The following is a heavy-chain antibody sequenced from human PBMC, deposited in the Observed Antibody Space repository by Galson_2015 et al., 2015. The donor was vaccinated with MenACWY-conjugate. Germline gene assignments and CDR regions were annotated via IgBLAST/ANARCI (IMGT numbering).Heavy chain of an antibody. CDR3: AKDLVKNYEMLTGYFSD. J-gene: IGHJ4*02. CDR2: ISDSGRAT. CDR1: GFPFSSYA. D-gene: IGHD3-9*01. Sequence: SLRLSCAVSGFPFSSYAMTWVRQAPGKGLEWVSTISDSGRATYYADSVQSRFTISRDNSKNKVFLQMNSLRAEDAAAYYCAKDLVKNYEMLTGYFSDWGQGALVTVSS. V-gene: IGHV3-23*01.